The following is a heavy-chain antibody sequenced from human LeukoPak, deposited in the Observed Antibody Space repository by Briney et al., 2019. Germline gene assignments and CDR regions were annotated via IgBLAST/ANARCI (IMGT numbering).Heavy chain of an antibody. Sequence: GGSLRLSCAASGFTVSNNYMSWVRQAPEKGLEWVSVIYSGGNTFYADSVKGRFAISRDNSKNTLYLQMSSLRVEDTAVYFCTRLNYDGSVTKAFDVWGQGTMVTVSS. CDR2: IYSGGNT. J-gene: IGHJ3*01. CDR3: TRLNYDGSVTKAFDV. CDR1: GFTVSNNY. V-gene: IGHV3-66*04. D-gene: IGHD3-22*01.